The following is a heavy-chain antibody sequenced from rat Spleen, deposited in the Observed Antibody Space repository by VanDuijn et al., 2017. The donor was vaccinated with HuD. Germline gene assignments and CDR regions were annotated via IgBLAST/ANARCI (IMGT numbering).Heavy chain of an antibody. J-gene: IGHJ2*01. CDR1: GFSLSNYG. CDR2: IWSNGGT. D-gene: IGHD1-9*01. Sequence: QVQLKESGPGLVQPSQTLSLTCTVSGFSLSNYGVLWVRQPPGKGLEWMGLIWSNGGTDYNSAIKSRLSISRDTSKSQVFLKMNSLQTEDTAIYYCARPTTGIPFNYWGQGVMVTVSS. V-gene: IGHV2-13*01. CDR3: ARPTTGIPFNY.